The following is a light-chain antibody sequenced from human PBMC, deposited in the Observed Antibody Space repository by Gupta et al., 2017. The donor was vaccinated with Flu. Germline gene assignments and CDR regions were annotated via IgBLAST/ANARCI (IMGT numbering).Light chain of an antibody. J-gene: IGKJ4*01. CDR2: WAS. CDR1: RSVLYSSNNKNY. Sequence: IVMTQSPDSLAVSLGERATINCKSSRSVLYSSNNKNYLAWYQQKPGQPPKLLIYWASTRESGVPDRFSGSGSGTDFTLTISSLQAEDVAVYYCQQDDSTPLTFGGGTKVEIK. V-gene: IGKV4-1*01. CDR3: QQDDSTPLT.